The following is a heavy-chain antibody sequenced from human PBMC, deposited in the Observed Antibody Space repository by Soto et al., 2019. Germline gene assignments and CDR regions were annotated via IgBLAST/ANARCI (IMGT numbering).Heavy chain of an antibody. V-gene: IGHV3-33*01. D-gene: IGHD5-18*01. CDR3: ATAMAQSSFDY. CDR2: IWYDGSNK. CDR1: GFTFSSYG. J-gene: IGHJ4*02. Sequence: PGGSLRLSCAASGFTFSSYGMHWVRQAPGKGLEWVAVIWYDGSNKYYADSVKGRFTISRDNSKNTLYLQMNSLRAEDTAVYYCATAMAQSSFDYWGQGTLVTVSS.